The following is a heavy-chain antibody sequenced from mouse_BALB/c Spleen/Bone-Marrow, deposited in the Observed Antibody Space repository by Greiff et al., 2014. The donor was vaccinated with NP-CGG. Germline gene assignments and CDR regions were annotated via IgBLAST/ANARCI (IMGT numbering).Heavy chain of an antibody. CDR2: INPSNGRT. J-gene: IGHJ2*01. CDR3: ARNYRYYFDY. Sequence: VQLQQSGAELVKPGASVKLSCKASGYTFTSYWMHWVKQRPGQGLEWIGEINPSNGRTNYNEKFKSKATLTVDKSSSTAYMQLSSLTSEDSAVYYCARNYRYYFDYWGQGTTLTVS. CDR1: GYTFTSYW. V-gene: IGHV1S81*02. D-gene: IGHD2-14*01.